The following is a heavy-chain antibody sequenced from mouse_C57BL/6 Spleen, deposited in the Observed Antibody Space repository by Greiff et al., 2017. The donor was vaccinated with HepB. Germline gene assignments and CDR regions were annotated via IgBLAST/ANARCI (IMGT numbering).Heavy chain of an antibody. CDR1: GYTFTSYW. D-gene: IGHD1-1*01. V-gene: IGHV1-69*01. Sequence: QVQLQQPGAELVMPGASVKLSCKASGYTFTSYWMHWVKQRPGQGLEWIGEIDPSDSYTNYNQKLKGKSTLPVDKSSSTAYMQLSSLTSEDSAVYYCASGYGSSWVVAYWGQGTLVTVSA. J-gene: IGHJ3*01. CDR3: ASGYGSSWVVAY. CDR2: IDPSDSYT.